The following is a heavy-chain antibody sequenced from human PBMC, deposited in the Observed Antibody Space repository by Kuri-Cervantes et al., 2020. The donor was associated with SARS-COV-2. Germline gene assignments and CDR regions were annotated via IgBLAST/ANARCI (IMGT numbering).Heavy chain of an antibody. V-gene: IGHV4-34*01. D-gene: IGHD3-22*01. Sequence: SETLSLTCAVSGGSFSGYYWSWIRQPPGKGLEWIGEINHSGSTNYNPSLKSRVTISVDTSKNQFSLKLSAVTAADTAVYYCAVWVDSSGYDHWGQGTRVTVSS. J-gene: IGHJ4*03. CDR3: AVWVDSSGYDH. CDR2: INHSGST. CDR1: GGSFSGYY.